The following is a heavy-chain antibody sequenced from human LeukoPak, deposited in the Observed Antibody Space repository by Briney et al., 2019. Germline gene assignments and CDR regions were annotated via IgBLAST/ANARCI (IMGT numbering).Heavy chain of an antibody. CDR2: IYTSGST. D-gene: IGHD1-14*01. CDR1: GGSISSYY. CDR3: ARDSTPYGETGSYGMDV. J-gene: IGHJ6*02. Sequence: SETLSLTCTVSGGSISSYYWSWIRQPAGKGLEWIGRIYTSGSTNYNPSLKSRVTMSVDTSKNQFSLKLSSVTAADTAVYYCARDSTPYGETGSYGMDVWGQGTTVTVSS. V-gene: IGHV4-4*07.